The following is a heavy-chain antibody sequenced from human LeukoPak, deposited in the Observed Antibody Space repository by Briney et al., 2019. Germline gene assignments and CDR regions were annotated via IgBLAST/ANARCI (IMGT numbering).Heavy chain of an antibody. D-gene: IGHD4-23*01. Sequence: SETLSLTCTVSGGSISSYYWSWIRQPPGKGLEWIGYIYYSGSTNYNPSLKSRVTISVDTSKNQFSLKLSSVTAADTAVYYCASDYGGDAFDIWGQGTMVTVSS. V-gene: IGHV4-59*08. CDR3: ASDYGGDAFDI. CDR1: GGSISSYY. J-gene: IGHJ3*02. CDR2: IYYSGST.